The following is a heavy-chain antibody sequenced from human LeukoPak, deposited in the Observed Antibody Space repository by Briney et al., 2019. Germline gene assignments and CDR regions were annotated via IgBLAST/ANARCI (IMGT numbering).Heavy chain of an antibody. V-gene: IGHV4-4*02. Sequence: PSETLSLTCGVSGGSISSNNWWSWVRQPPGQGLEWIGEIYHSGSANYNPSLKSRVTISVDKSKNQLSLKLISVTAAATAVYYCARDVGTALVTGDYWGQGTLVTVSS. CDR2: IYHSGSA. J-gene: IGHJ4*02. D-gene: IGHD5-18*01. CDR1: GGSISSNNW. CDR3: ARDVGTALVTGDY.